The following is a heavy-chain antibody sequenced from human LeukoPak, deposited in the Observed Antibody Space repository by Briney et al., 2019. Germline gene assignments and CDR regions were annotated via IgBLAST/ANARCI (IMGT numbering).Heavy chain of an antibody. V-gene: IGHV3-23*01. CDR2: ITGRGDET. D-gene: IGHD6-13*01. Sequence: GGSLRLSCSASGFIFSNYALMWVRQAPGKGLQWVSSITGRGDETFYAYSVKGRFSLSRDNSKNMLYLQMYSLGAEDTAIYYCAKGAAAGLVDWFDPWGQGTLVTVSS. J-gene: IGHJ5*02. CDR1: GFIFSNYA. CDR3: AKGAAAGLVDWFDP.